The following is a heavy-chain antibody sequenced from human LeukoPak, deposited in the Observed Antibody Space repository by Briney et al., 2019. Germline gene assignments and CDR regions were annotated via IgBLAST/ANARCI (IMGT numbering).Heavy chain of an antibody. CDR2: INPSGGST. V-gene: IGHV1-46*01. J-gene: IGHJ6*03. CDR1: GYTFTSYY. D-gene: IGHD3-16*02. CDR3: ARDTMITFGGVIVTYYYYYMDV. Sequence: PVASVKVSCTASGYTFTSYYMHWVRQAPGQGLEWMGIINPSGGSTSYAQKFQGRVTMTRDTSTSTVYMELSSLRSEDTAVYYCARDTMITFGGVIVTYYYYYMDVWGKGTTVTVSS.